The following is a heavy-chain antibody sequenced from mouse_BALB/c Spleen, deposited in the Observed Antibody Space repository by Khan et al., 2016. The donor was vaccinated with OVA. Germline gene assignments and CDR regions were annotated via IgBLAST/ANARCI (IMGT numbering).Heavy chain of an antibody. J-gene: IGHJ2*01. D-gene: IGHD3-1*01. CDR2: INPSSGYT. CDR1: GHTFTSYT. V-gene: IGHV1-4*01. CDR3: ARKSTRASY. Sequence: VQLQQSGAELVKPGASVKMSCKASGHTFTSYTMHWVKQRPGQGLEWIGYINPSSGYTKYNQKFKDKATLTADKSSSTAYMQLSSLTSEDSAVYYCARKSTRASYWGQGTTLTVSS.